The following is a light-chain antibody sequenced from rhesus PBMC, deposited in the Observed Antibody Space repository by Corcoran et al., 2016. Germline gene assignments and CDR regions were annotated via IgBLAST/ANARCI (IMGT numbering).Light chain of an antibody. J-gene: IGKJ4*01. V-gene: IGKV3-42*01. CDR2: GES. CDR3: QQDYSWPLT. Sequence: EIVMTQSPATLSLSPGERATLSCRASQSVSSSLAWYQQKPGPAPKLLIYGESSRATGIPARFSGSGSGTEFTLTISSLEPEDVGVYYCQQDYSWPLTFGGGTKVELK. CDR1: QSVSSS.